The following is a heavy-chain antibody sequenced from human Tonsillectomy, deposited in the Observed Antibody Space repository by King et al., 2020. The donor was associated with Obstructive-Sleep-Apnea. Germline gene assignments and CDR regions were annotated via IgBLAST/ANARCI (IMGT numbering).Heavy chain of an antibody. V-gene: IGHV4-59*01. CDR2: IYYSGTT. CDR3: ARGINSSWYLVDY. J-gene: IGHJ4*02. CDR1: VGSISSYY. D-gene: IGHD6-13*01. Sequence: QLQESGPGLLKPSETLFLTCTVSVGSISSYYWSWIRQLPGKGLEWIGYIYYSGTTNYNPSLKSRVTISLDTSKNQFSLKLTSVTAADTAVYYCARGINSSWYLVDYWGQGTLVTVSS.